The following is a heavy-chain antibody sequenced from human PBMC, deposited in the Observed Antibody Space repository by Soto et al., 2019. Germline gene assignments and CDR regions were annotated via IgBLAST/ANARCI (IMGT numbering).Heavy chain of an antibody. D-gene: IGHD6-19*01. CDR2: INAGNGNT. CDR3: ARVSSSGRSTTYYFDY. Sequence: ASVKVSCKASGYTFTSYAMHWARQAPGHRLEWMGWINAGNGNTKYSQKFQGRVTITRDTSASTAYMELSSLRSEDTAVYYCARVSSSGRSTTYYFDYWGQGTLVTVSS. V-gene: IGHV1-3*01. J-gene: IGHJ4*02. CDR1: GYTFTSYA.